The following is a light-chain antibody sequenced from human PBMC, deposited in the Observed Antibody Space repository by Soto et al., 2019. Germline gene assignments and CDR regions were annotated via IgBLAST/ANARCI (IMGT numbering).Light chain of an antibody. CDR2: DVS. V-gene: IGLV2-11*01. CDR3: CSSAGTYTSV. CDR1: SSDVGGYNY. J-gene: IGLJ2*01. Sequence: QSALTQPRSVSGSPGQSVTISCTGTSSDVGGYNYVSWYQQHPGKAPKLMIYDVSKRPSGVPDRFSGSKSGNTASLTISGLQAEEGADYYCCSSAGTYTSVFGGGTKLTVL.